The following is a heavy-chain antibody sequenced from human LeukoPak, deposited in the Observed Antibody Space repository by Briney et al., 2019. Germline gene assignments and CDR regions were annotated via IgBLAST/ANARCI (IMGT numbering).Heavy chain of an antibody. CDR3: ARAGRICSGLSCLFDY. CDR2: ISSSSSTI. Sequence: PGGSLRLSCAASGFTFSTYTMNWVRQAPGKGLEWVSYISSSSSTIYYADSVKGRFTISRDNAKNSLYLHMSSLRDEDTAVYYCARAGRICSGLSCLFDYWGQGTLVTVSP. V-gene: IGHV3-48*02. J-gene: IGHJ4*02. D-gene: IGHD2-15*01. CDR1: GFTFSTYT.